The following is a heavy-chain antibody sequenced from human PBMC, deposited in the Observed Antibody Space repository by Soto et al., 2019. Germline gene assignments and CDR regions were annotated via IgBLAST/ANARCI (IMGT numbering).Heavy chain of an antibody. CDR1: GYTFTSYY. CDR2: INPSGGST. V-gene: IGHV1-46*01. CDR3: ARAPMIVGAFDI. D-gene: IGHD3-22*01. Sequence: QVQLVQSGAEVKKPGASVKVSCKASGYTFTSYYMHWVRQAPGQGLEWMGIINPSGGSTSYAQKFQGRVNMTRDTSTNTVYMELSSLRSEDTAVYYCARAPMIVGAFDIWGQGTMVTVSS. J-gene: IGHJ3*02.